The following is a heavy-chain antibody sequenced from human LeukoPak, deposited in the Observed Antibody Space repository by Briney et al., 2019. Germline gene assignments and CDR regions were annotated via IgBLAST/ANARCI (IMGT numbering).Heavy chain of an antibody. J-gene: IGHJ4*02. Sequence: GGSLRLSWAASGFTFSSYAMHWVRQAPGKGLEWVAVISYDGSKKYYTDSVKGRFTISRDNSKNTLYLQMNSLRAEDTAVYSCARDTSTVTPRVINYWGQGTLVTVSS. CDR1: GFTFSSYA. CDR3: ARDTSTVTPRVINY. D-gene: IGHD4-17*01. CDR2: ISYDGSKK. V-gene: IGHV3-30-3*01.